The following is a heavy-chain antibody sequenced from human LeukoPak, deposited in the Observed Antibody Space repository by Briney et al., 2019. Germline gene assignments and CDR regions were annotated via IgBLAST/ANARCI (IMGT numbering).Heavy chain of an antibody. D-gene: IGHD4-17*01. V-gene: IGHV1-2*02. CDR2: ISPNSGGT. CDR1: GYTFTGYY. CDR3: ARAPGGEPHDF. Sequence: ASVKVSCRASGYTFTGYYMHWVRQAPGQGLEWMGWISPNSGGTNYAQKFQGRVTLTRDTSISTAYMELSSLGSDDTAVYYCARAPGGEPHDFWGQGTLVTVSS. J-gene: IGHJ4*02.